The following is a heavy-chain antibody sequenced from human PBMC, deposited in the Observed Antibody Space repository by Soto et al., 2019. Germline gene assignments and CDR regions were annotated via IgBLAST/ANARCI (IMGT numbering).Heavy chain of an antibody. V-gene: IGHV1-3*01. CDR3: ARLWPPGLNSSRWTKFDY. D-gene: IGHD6-19*01. Sequence: ASVKVSCKASGYTFTSYAMHWVRQAPGQRLEWMGWINAGNGNTKYSQKFQGRVTITRDTSASTAYMELSSLRSEDTAVYYCARLWPPGLNSSRWTKFDYWGQGTLVTVYS. J-gene: IGHJ4*02. CDR2: INAGNGNT. CDR1: GYTFTSYA.